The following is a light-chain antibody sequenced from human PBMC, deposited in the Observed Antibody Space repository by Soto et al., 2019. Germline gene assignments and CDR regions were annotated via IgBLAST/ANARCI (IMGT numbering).Light chain of an antibody. Sequence: QSVLTQPPSASGSFGQSVTISCTGTSSDVGGYNYVSWYQQHPGKAPKLMIYEVSERPSGVPDRSSGSKSGNTASLTVSGLQADDEADYYCSSYSGTNYHYVFGTGTKV. V-gene: IGLV2-8*01. CDR3: SSYSGTNYHYV. J-gene: IGLJ1*01. CDR2: EVS. CDR1: SSDVGGYNY.